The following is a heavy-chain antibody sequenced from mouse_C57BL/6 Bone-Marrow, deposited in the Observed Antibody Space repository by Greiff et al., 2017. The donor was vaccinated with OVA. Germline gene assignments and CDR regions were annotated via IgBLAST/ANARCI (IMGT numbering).Heavy chain of an antibody. CDR1: GFTFSDYY. D-gene: IGHD2-2*01. Sequence: DVKLVESEGGLVQPGSSMKLSCTASGFTFSDYYMAWVRQVPEKGLEWVANINYDGSSTYYLDSLKSRFIISRDNAKNILYLQMSSLKSEDTATYYCARVWLPLSMDYWGQGTSVTVSS. J-gene: IGHJ4*01. CDR2: INYDGSST. CDR3: ARVWLPLSMDY. V-gene: IGHV5-16*01.